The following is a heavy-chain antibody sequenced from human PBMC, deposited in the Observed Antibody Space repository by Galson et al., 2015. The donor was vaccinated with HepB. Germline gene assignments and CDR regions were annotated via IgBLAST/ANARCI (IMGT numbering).Heavy chain of an antibody. CDR2: ISAHNGNT. D-gene: IGHD2-2*02. J-gene: IGHJ3*02. Sequence: SVKVSCKASGYTFMNYGISWLRQAPGQGPEWMGWISAHNGNTNYAQKLQGRVTMTTDTSTSTGYMELRSLRSDDTAVYYCARDRYCSSNSCYTAHFDIWGQGTMVTVSS. CDR1: GYTFMNYG. CDR3: ARDRYCSSNSCYTAHFDI. V-gene: IGHV1-18*01.